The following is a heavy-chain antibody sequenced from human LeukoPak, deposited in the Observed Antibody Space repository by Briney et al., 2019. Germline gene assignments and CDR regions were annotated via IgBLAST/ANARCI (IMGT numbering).Heavy chain of an antibody. J-gene: IGHJ4*02. CDR1: GFTFSTYA. CDR2: ISGNGGST. D-gene: IGHD6-13*01. V-gene: IGHV3-64*01. Sequence: GGSLRLSCAASGFTFSTYAIHWVRQAPGKGLEYVSGISGNGGSTYYANSVKGRFTISRDNSKNPLYLQMGSLRVEDMAVYYCARQAAGVVYWGQGTLVTVSS. CDR3: ARQAAGVVY.